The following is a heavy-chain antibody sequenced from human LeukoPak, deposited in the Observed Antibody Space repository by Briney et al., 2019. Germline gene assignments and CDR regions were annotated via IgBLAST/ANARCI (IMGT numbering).Heavy chain of an antibody. CDR1: GYTFFTAYH. Sequence: ASVKVSCKASGYTFFTAYHMHWVRQAPGQGLEWMGVINPRGGATTYAQKFQGRVTMTTDTSTSTVYMQLSSLRSEDTAVYYCARLAAPGTSSAYWGQPSLVTVSS. CDR3: ARLAAPGTSSAY. V-gene: IGHV1-46*01. J-gene: IGHJ4*01. D-gene: IGHD6-13*01. CDR2: INPRGGAT.